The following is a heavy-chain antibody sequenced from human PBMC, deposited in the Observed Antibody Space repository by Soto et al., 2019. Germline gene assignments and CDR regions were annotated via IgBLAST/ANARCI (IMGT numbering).Heavy chain of an antibody. D-gene: IGHD6-19*01. J-gene: IGHJ4*02. CDR3: AREGRQLYSSGWYSDYFDY. CDR2: INHSGST. CDR1: GGSFSGYY. Sequence: NPSETLSLTCAVYGGSFSGYYWSWIRQPPGKGLEWIGEINHSGSTNYNPSLKSRVTISVDTSKNQFSLKLSSVTAADTAVYYCAREGRQLYSSGWYSDYFDYWGQGTLVTVSS. V-gene: IGHV4-34*01.